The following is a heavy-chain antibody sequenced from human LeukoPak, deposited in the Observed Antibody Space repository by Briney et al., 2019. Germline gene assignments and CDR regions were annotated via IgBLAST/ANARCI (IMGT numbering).Heavy chain of an antibody. J-gene: IGHJ2*01. CDR2: FSASDGSR. Sequence: PGGSLRLSCEASGFSFSSYGMSWVRQAPGEGLEWVSGFSASDGSRYYADSVKGRFTISRDNSKNTLYLQMNSLRAEDTAVYCCARGVGATLSPLLWYFDLWGRGTLVTVSS. CDR3: ARGVGATLSPLLWYFDL. D-gene: IGHD1-26*01. CDR1: GFSFSSYG. V-gene: IGHV3-23*01.